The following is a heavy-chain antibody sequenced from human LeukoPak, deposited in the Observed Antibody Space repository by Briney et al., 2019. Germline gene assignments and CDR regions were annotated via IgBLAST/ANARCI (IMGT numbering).Heavy chain of an antibody. D-gene: IGHD3-16*01. J-gene: IGHJ4*02. V-gene: IGHV4-39*06. CDR3: ARDEGDAFLDY. CDR2: IYYSGST. CDR1: GGSISSSSYY. Sequence: SETLSLTCTVSGGSISSSSYYWGWIRQPPGKGLEWIGSIYYSGSTYYNPSLKSRVTISVDTSKNQFPLKLSSVTAADTAVYYCARDEGDAFLDYWGQGTLVTVSS.